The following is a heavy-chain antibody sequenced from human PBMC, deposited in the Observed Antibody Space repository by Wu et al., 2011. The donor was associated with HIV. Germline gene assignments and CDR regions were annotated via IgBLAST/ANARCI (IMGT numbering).Heavy chain of an antibody. D-gene: IGHD2-15*01. V-gene: IGHV1-2*02. J-gene: IGHJ6*02. CDR2: NPNSGGT. Sequence: NPNSGGTNYAQKFQGRVTMTRDTSISTAHMELSRLRSDDTAVYYCARDLLLLYGMDVWGQGTTVTVS. CDR3: ARDLLLLYGMDV.